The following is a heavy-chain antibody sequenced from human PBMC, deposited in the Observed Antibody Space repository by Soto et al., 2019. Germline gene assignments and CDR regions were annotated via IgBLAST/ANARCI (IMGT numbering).Heavy chain of an antibody. V-gene: IGHV4-30-4*01. CDR3: AREGRGYSYGYQSYFDY. Sequence: PSETLSLTCTVSGGSISSGDYYWSWIRQPPGKGLEWIGYIYYSGSTYYNPSLKSRVTISVDTSKNQFSLKLSSVTAADTAVYYCAREGRGYSYGYQSYFDYWGQGTLVTVSS. CDR2: IYYSGST. J-gene: IGHJ4*02. CDR1: GGSISSGDYY. D-gene: IGHD5-18*01.